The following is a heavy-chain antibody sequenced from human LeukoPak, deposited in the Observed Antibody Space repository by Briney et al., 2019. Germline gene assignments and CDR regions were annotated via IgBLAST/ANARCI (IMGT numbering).Heavy chain of an antibody. CDR2: INHSGST. V-gene: IGHV4-34*01. J-gene: IGHJ6*04. D-gene: IGHD3-10*01. CDR3: ATVTYYYGSGRTGFDP. Sequence: SETLSLTCAVSGGSFSGYYWSWIRQPPGKGLEWIGEINHSGSTNYNPSLKSRVTISADTSKNQFSLKLSSVTAADTAVYYCATVTYYYGSGRTGFDPWGKGTTVTVSS. CDR1: GGSFSGYY.